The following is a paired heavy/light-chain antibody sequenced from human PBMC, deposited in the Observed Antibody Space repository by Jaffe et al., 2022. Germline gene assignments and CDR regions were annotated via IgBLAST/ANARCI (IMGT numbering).Light chain of an antibody. CDR2: GAS. CDR1: QYVTSNY. CDR3: QQYGTSPLT. V-gene: IGKV3-20*01. Sequence: EIVLTQSPGTLSLSPGERATLSCRATQYVTSNYLAWYQQKPGQAPRLLIYGASSRASGIPDRFSGSGSGTDFTLTISRLEPEDFAVYYCQQYGTSPLTFGGGTKVEI. J-gene: IGKJ4*01.
Heavy chain of an antibody. Sequence: EVQLVESGGGLVQPGRSLRLSCAASGFTFDDYAMHWVRHVPGKGLEWVSGISWNSASVGYADSVKGRFTISRDNAKNSLYLQMSSLRSEDTALYYCVKGYRSGWYSQGDFWGQGTLVTVSS. V-gene: IGHV3-9*01. J-gene: IGHJ4*02. CDR1: GFTFDDYA. CDR2: ISWNSASV. CDR3: VKGYRSGWYSQGDF. D-gene: IGHD6-19*01.